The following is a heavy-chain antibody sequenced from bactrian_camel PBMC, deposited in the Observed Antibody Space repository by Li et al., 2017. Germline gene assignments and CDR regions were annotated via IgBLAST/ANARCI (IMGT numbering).Heavy chain of an antibody. J-gene: IGHJ4*01. CDR3: AADRDVNVPPSLVLDSSRFHN. CDR2: IHSQGHFT. V-gene: IGHV3S40*01. CDR1: GPAYTRRC. Sequence: VQLVESGGGSVQAGGSLTLSCAASGPAYTRRCMGWFRQVPGKGHEGVAAIHSQGHFTRYADSVKGRFTLSQDSAKKTVYLQMNSLKPEDTAVYYCAADRDVNVPPSLVLDSSRFHNWGQGTQVTFS.